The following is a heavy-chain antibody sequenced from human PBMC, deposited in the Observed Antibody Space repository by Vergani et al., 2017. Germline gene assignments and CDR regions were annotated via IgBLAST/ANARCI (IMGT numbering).Heavy chain of an antibody. Sequence: QVQLVQSGAEVKKPGSSVKVSCKASGGTFSSYAISWVRQAPGQGLEWVGGITPIFGTANYAQKFQGRVTITADESTSTAYMELSSLRSEDTAVYYCASHLYCGGDCYTINFDYWGQGTLVTVSS. D-gene: IGHD2-21*01. V-gene: IGHV1-69*01. J-gene: IGHJ4*02. CDR2: ITPIFGTA. CDR1: GGTFSSYA. CDR3: ASHLYCGGDCYTINFDY.